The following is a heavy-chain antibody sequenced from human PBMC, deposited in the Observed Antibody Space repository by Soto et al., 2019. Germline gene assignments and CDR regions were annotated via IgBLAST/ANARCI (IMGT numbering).Heavy chain of an antibody. CDR1: GFTFSSYA. D-gene: IGHD2-15*01. V-gene: IGHV3-30-3*01. Sequence: GGSLRLSCAASGFTFSSYAMHWVRQAPGKGLEWVAVISYDGSNKYYADSVKGRFTISRDNSKNTPYLQMNSLRAEDTAVYYCARDLRDIVVVVAATASGYYGMDVWGQGTTVTVSS. J-gene: IGHJ6*02. CDR3: ARDLRDIVVVVAATASGYYGMDV. CDR2: ISYDGSNK.